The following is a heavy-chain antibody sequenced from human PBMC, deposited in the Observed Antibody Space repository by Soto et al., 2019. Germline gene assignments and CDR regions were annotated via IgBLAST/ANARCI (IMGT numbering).Heavy chain of an antibody. Sequence: QVQLVQSGAEVKKPGSSVKVSCKASGGTFSSYSINWVRQAPGQGLEWMGEIIPIFGTANYAQKFQGRVTITADESTSTAYMELSSLRAEDTAVYYCARDGGRHSGGIDYWGQGTLVTVSS. D-gene: IGHD1-26*01. CDR3: ARDGGRHSGGIDY. CDR1: GGTFSSYS. J-gene: IGHJ4*02. CDR2: IIPIFGTA. V-gene: IGHV1-69*01.